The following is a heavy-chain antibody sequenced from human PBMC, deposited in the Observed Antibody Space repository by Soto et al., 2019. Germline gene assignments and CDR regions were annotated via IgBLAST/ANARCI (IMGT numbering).Heavy chain of an antibody. Sequence: QVQLVQSGAEVKKPGASVKVSCKASGYTFTSYGISWVRQAPGQGLEWMGWISAYNGNTNYAQKLQGRVTMTTDTSTRTAYMELRSLRYDDTAVYYCVRDRGSFELDYWGQGTLVTVSS. CDR2: ISAYNGNT. CDR3: VRDRGSFELDY. V-gene: IGHV1-18*01. J-gene: IGHJ4*02. CDR1: GYTFTSYG. D-gene: IGHD1-26*01.